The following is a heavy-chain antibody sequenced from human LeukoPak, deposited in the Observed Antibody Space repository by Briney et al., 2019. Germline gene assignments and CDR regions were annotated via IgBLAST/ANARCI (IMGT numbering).Heavy chain of an antibody. CDR1: GYTFTGYY. CDR3: ARSTDYDYVWGSYRSYAFDI. J-gene: IGHJ3*02. D-gene: IGHD3-16*02. Sequence: SVKVSCKASGYTFTGYYMHWVRQAPGQGLEWMGGIIPIFGTANYAQKFQGRVTITADESTSTAYMELSSLRSEDTAVYYCARSTDYDYVWGSYRSYAFDIWGQGTMVTVSS. CDR2: IIPIFGTA. V-gene: IGHV1-69*13.